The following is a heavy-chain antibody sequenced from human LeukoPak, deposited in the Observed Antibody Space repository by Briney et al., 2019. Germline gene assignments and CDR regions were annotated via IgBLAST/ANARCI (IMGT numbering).Heavy chain of an antibody. J-gene: IGHJ3*02. CDR3: ARRYLHAFDI. CDR2: IYTSGST. Sequence: SETLSLTCAVYGGSFSGYYWSWIRQPPGKGLEWIGRIYTSGSTNYNPSLKSRVTMSVDTSKNQFSLKLSSVTAADTAVYYCARRYLHAFDIWGQGTMVTVSS. V-gene: IGHV4-59*10. D-gene: IGHD1-14*01. CDR1: GGSFSGYY.